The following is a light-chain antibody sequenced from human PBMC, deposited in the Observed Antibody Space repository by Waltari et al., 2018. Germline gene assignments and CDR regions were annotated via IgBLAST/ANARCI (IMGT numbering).Light chain of an antibody. V-gene: IGLV2-11*01. Sequence: QSALPQPRSVSGSPGQSVTISCTGTSSDIGAYNSVSWYQHHPGKAPKLIIYDVNKRPSRVPDRCSGSRSGYTASLTISGLQTADEAEFYCCAYVGTSALYVFGTGTKVTVL. CDR1: SSDIGAYNS. CDR2: DVN. J-gene: IGLJ1*01. CDR3: CAYVGTSALYV.